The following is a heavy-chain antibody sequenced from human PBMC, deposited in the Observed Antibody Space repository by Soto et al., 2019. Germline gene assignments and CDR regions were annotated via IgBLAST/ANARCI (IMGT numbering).Heavy chain of an antibody. V-gene: IGHV3-30*18. D-gene: IGHD2-15*01. J-gene: IGHJ4*02. CDR1: GFTFSSYG. Sequence: PGGSLRLSCAASGFTFSSYGMHWVRQAPGKGLEWVAVISYDGSNKYYADSVKGRFTISRDNSKNTLYLQMNSLRAEDTAVYYCAKNSAKVVVAATSPSYWGQGTLVTVSS. CDR3: AKNSAKVVVAATSPSY. CDR2: ISYDGSNK.